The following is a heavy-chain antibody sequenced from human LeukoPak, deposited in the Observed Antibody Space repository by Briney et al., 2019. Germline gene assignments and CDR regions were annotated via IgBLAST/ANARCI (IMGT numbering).Heavy chain of an antibody. D-gene: IGHD1-26*01. J-gene: IGHJ4*02. Sequence: PWETLSLTCTDSGDSINTSNYFWGWVRQSTGTGLEWIDNIYYIGTFDYNPSLKSRVTISIDTSKNQFSLNLRSVTAADTAFYYCARHRSGSYIRYFDFWGQGALVTVSS. CDR1: GDSINTSNYF. CDR2: IYYIGTF. V-gene: IGHV4-39*01. CDR3: ARHRSGSYIRYFDF.